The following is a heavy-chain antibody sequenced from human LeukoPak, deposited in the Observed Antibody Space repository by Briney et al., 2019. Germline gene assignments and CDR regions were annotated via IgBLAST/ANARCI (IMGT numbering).Heavy chain of an antibody. CDR2: IDWDDDK. CDR1: GFSLSTSGMR. V-gene: IGHV2-70*04. Sequence: SGPALVKPTQTLTLTCTFSGFSLSTSGMRVSWIRQPPGKALEWLARIDWDDDKFYSTSLKTRLTISKDISKNQVVLTMTNMDPVDTATYYCARGYSSGFSFDYWGQGTLVTVSS. J-gene: IGHJ4*02. D-gene: IGHD6-19*01. CDR3: ARGYSSGFSFDY.